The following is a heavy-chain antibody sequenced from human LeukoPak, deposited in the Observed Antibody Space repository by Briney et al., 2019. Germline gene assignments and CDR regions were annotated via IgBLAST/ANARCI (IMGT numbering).Heavy chain of an antibody. CDR1: GYTFTSYA. V-gene: IGHV1-2*06. CDR3: ARVARRGYCSGGSCSYYYFDY. D-gene: IGHD2-15*01. Sequence: ASVKVSCKASGYTFTSYAMHWVRQAPGQRLEWMGRINPNSGGTNYAQKFQGRVTMTRDTSISTAYMELSRLRSDDTAVYYCARVARRGYCSGGSCSYYYFDYWGQGTLVTVSS. CDR2: INPNSGGT. J-gene: IGHJ4*02.